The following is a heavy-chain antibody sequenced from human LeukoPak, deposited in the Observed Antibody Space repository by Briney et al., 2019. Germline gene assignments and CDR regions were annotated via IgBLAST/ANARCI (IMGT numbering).Heavy chain of an antibody. D-gene: IGHD3-22*01. CDR3: ARGCQEINMMLVVMTSVYFYMDV. J-gene: IGHJ6*03. CDR2: IHHSGKT. Sequence: SETLSLTCAVYGGSFSDYDWTWIRQTPGRGLEWIGEIHHSGKTNYNPSLQSRVTISVDTSKNQFSLKLVSVTAADTAVYYCARGCQEINMMLVVMTSVYFYMDVWGRGTTVTVSS. V-gene: IGHV4-34*01. CDR1: GGSFSDYD.